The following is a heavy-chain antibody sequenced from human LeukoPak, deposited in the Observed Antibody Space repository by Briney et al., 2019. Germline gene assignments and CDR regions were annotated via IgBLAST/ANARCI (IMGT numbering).Heavy chain of an antibody. CDR3: AREIRGSGSYYVDY. CDR2: ISSSGSTI. CDR1: GFTFSSYE. V-gene: IGHV3-48*03. Sequence: GGSLRLSCAASGFTFSSYEMNWVRQAPGKGLEWVSYISSSGSTIYYADSVKGRFTISRDNAKNSLYLQMNSLRAEDTAVYYCAREIRGSGSYYVDYWGRGTLVTVSS. J-gene: IGHJ4*02. D-gene: IGHD3-10*01.